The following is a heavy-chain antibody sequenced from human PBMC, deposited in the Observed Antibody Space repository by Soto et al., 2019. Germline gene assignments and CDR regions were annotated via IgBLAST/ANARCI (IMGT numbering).Heavy chain of an antibody. V-gene: IGHV1-2*04. J-gene: IGHJ6*02. CDR3: EICSSTSCYRQNYYYYGMDV. CDR1: GYTFTGYY. D-gene: IGHD2-2*01. CDR2: INPNSGGT. Sequence: ASVKVSCKASGYTFTGYYMHWVRQAPGQGLEWMGWINPNSGGTNYAQKFQGWVTMTRDTSISTAYMELSRLRSDDTAVYYCEICSSTSCYRQNYYYYGMDVWGQGPTVTVSS.